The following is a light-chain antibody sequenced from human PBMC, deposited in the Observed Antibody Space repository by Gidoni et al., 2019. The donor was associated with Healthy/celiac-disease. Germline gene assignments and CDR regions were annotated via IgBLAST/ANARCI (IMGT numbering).Light chain of an antibody. CDR2: P. V-gene: IGKV1-39*01. J-gene: IGKJ2*01. Sequence: PSLQSGVPSSISGSGTGTDFTFTIRSLQPEDFATYFCQQSYGIPQRTFGQGTRLEIK. CDR3: QQSYGIPQRT.